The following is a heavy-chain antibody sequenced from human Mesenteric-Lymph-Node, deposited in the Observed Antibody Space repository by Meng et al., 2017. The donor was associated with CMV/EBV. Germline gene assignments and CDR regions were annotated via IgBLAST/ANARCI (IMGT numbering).Heavy chain of an antibody. V-gene: IGHV3-21*01. Sequence: GESLKISYAASGFTFSSYSMNLVRQAPGKGLEWVSSISSSSSYIYYADSVKGRFTISRDNAKHSLYLHMNSLRAGGTAVYYCARSAFFSYCTSTSCHGGYYYQHGLDVWGQGTTVTVSS. D-gene: IGHD2/OR15-2a*01. CDR3: ARSAFFSYCTSTSCHGGYYYQHGLDV. J-gene: IGHJ6*02. CDR1: GFTFSSYS. CDR2: ISSSSSYI.